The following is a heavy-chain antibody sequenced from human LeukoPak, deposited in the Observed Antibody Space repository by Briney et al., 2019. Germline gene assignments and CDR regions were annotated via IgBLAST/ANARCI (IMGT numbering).Heavy chain of an antibody. CDR3: AKKEDYYHSPDY. D-gene: IGHD3-22*01. CDR2: ISGSGSST. J-gene: IGHJ4*02. Sequence: GGSLRLSCAASGFTFGSYAMSWVGRAPGKGLEWVSVISGSGSSTYYADSVKGRFTISRDNSKNTLYLHMNSLRAEDTAVYYCAKKEDYYHSPDYWGQGILVTVSS. CDR1: GFTFGSYA. V-gene: IGHV3-23*01.